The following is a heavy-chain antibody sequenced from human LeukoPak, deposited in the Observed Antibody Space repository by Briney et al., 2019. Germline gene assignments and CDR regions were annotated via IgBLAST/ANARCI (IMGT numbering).Heavy chain of an antibody. CDR3: ASLTGTTGYFDY. CDR2: ISSSSSYI. J-gene: IGHJ4*02. Sequence: GGSLRPSCAASGFTFSSYSMNWVRQAPGKGLEWVSSISSSSSYIYYADSVKGRFTISRDNAKNSLYLQMNSLRAEDTAVYYCASLTGTTGYFDYWGQGTLVTVSS. V-gene: IGHV3-21*01. CDR1: GFTFSSYS. D-gene: IGHD1-1*01.